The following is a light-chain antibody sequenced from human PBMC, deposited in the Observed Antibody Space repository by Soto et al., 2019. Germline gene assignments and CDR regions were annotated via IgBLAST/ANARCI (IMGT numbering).Light chain of an antibody. CDR2: DDN. CDR3: GSWDSSLSAYV. CDR1: SSNIGGNS. V-gene: IGLV1-51*01. Sequence: QSAMTQPPSVSAAPGKKVTISCSGSSSNIGGNSVSWYQQLPGTAPKLLIYDDNKRPSGIPDRFSGSKSGTSATLGITGFQTGDAADYYCGSWDSSLSAYVFGTGTKLTVL. J-gene: IGLJ1*01.